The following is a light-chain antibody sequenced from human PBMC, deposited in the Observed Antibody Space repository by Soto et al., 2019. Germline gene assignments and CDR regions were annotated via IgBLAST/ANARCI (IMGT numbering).Light chain of an antibody. Sequence: QSALTQSPSASGSPGQSVTISCTGTSSDIGGYNSVSWYQQHPGKAPKVMIYDVTKRPSGVPDRFSGSKSGNTASLTVSALQAEDEADYYCSSYTSSSTLVFGGGTQLTVL. CDR1: SSDIGGYNS. CDR3: SSYTSSSTLV. J-gene: IGLJ3*02. V-gene: IGLV2-8*01. CDR2: DVT.